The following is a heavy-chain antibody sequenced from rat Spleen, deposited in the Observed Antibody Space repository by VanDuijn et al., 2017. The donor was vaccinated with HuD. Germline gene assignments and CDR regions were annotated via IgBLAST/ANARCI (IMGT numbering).Heavy chain of an antibody. Sequence: EVQLVESGGGLVQPGRSLKLSCEASGFTFRNYGMPWARQPPTKGLEWVATINYDATSTHYRDSVKGRFTISRDNAKSTLFLHLDSLGSEDTATYYCTRLGIAAIGNWFSYWGQGTLVTVSS. CDR3: TRLGIAAIGNWFSY. J-gene: IGHJ3*01. V-gene: IGHV5-29*01. D-gene: IGHD1-2*01. CDR2: INYDATST. CDR1: GFTFRNYG.